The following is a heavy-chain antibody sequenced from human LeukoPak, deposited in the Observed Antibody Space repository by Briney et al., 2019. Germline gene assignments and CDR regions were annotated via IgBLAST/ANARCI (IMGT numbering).Heavy chain of an antibody. CDR2: ITNSGRST. V-gene: IGHV3-11*04. D-gene: IGHD1-26*01. CDR3: AREASGNYHVCDS. CDR1: GFTFSTYF. J-gene: IGHJ4*02. Sequence: PGGSLRLSCEASGFTFSTYFISWIRQAPGKGLEWVGYITNSGRSTNYADAVKGRFTISRDNAKKSVYLEMTDLRAEDTAVYYCAREASGNYHVCDSWGQGTLVTVSS.